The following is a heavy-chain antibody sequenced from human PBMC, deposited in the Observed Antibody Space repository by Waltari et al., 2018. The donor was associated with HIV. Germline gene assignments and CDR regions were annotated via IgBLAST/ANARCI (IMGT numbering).Heavy chain of an antibody. V-gene: IGHV4-39*01. J-gene: IGHJ2*01. CDR1: GGSVSSSSYF. CDR2: IYYTGRA. Sequence: QLQLQESGPGLVKPSETLSLTCTVSGGSVSSSSYFWGWIRQPPGKGLEGIGRIYYTGRAYYNPSLKSRVTISVETSKNQFSRKVTSVTAADTAVYYCARHALRVGAAYWNFDLWGRGTLVTVSS. D-gene: IGHD1-26*01. CDR3: ARHALRVGAAYWNFDL.